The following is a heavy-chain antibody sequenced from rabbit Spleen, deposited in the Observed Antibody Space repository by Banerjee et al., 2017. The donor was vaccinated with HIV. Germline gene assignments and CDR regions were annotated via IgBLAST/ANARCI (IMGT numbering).Heavy chain of an antibody. CDR3: ARDTGSSFSSYGMDL. CDR1: GVSFSGNSY. Sequence: QEQLVESGGGLVQPEGSLTLTCTASGVSFSGNSYMCWVRQAPGKGLEWIACIDTGSSGFTYFASWAKGRFTISKTSSTTVTLQMPSLTAADTATYFCARDTGSSFSSYGMDLWGPGTLVTVS. V-gene: IGHV1S45*01. J-gene: IGHJ6*01. CDR2: IDTGSSGFT. D-gene: IGHD8-1*01.